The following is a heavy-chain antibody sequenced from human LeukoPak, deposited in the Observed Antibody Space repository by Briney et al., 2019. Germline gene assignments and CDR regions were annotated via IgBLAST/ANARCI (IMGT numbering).Heavy chain of an antibody. V-gene: IGHV3-30*02. CDR3: AKESGHCSSTSCYLFWFDP. D-gene: IGHD2-2*01. CDR1: GFTFSSYG. J-gene: IGHJ5*02. Sequence: GSLRLSCAASGFTFSSYGMHWVRQAPGKGLEWVAFIRYDGSNKYYADSVKGRFTISRDNSKNTLYLQMNSLRAEDTAVYYCAKESGHCSSTSCYLFWFDPWGQGTLVTVSS. CDR2: IRYDGSNK.